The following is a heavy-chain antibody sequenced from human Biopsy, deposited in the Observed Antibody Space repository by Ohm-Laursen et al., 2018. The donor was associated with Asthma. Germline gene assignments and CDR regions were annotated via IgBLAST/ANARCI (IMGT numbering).Heavy chain of an antibody. J-gene: IGHJ3*02. CDR2: IYSGGGT. V-gene: IGHV3-53*01. CDR3: ARAYGGSFFSGSFDI. CDR1: GFTVSTNG. Sequence: SLRLSCAASGFTVSTNGMSWVRQPPGKGLEWVSVIYSGGGTYYADSVQGRVTISRDNSTNTLSLQKNRLRAEDTAVYYCARAYGGSFFSGSFDIWGQGTMVTVSS. D-gene: IGHD4-23*01.